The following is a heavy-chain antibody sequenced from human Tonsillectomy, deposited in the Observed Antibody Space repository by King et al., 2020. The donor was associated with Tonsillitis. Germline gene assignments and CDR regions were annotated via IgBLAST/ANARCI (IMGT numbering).Heavy chain of an antibody. V-gene: IGHV3-15*01. J-gene: IGHJ4*02. D-gene: IGHD3-22*01. CDR1: GFTFSNAW. Sequence: VQLVQSGGGLVKPGGSLRLSCAASGFTFSNAWMSWVRQAPGKGLEWVGRIKSKTGGGTTDYAAPVKGRFTISRDDSKNTLYLQMNSLKTEDTAVYYCTTDELWDYYDSSGYYWNYWGQGTLVTVSS. CDR2: IKSKTGGGTT. CDR3: TTDELWDYYDSSGYYWNY.